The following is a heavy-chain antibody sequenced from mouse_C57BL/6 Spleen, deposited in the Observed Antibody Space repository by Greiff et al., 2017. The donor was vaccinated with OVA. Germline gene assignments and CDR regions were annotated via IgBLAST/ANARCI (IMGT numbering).Heavy chain of an antibody. CDR2: IDPSDSYT. Sequence: QVQLQQPRAELVRPGTSVKLSCKASGYTFTSYWMHWVKQRPGQGLEWIGVIDPSDSYTNYNQKFKGKATLTVDTSSSTAYMQLSSLTSEDSAVYYCARRDGSSYWYYDVWGTGTTVTGS. D-gene: IGHD1-1*01. J-gene: IGHJ1*03. CDR3: ARRDGSSYWYYDV. CDR1: GYTFTSYW. V-gene: IGHV1-59*01.